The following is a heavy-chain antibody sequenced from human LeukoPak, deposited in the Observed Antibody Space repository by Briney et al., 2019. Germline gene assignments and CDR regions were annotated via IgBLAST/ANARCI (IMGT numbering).Heavy chain of an antibody. V-gene: IGHV3-49*04. CDR2: IRRNSYGGTA. D-gene: IGHD3-22*01. CDR3: TRDAESRYYDSSGYPY. Sequence: GGSLRLSCIASGFTFGDYAMSWVRQAPGKGLEWVGFIRRNSYGGTADYAASVKGRFSISRDDSKSIAYLQMNSLKTEDTAVYYCTRDAESRYYDSSGYPYWGQGTLVTVSS. J-gene: IGHJ4*02. CDR1: GFTFGDYA.